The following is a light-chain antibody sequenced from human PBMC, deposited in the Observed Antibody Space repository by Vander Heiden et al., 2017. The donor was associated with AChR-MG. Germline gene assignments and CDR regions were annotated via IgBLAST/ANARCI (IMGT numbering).Light chain of an antibody. J-gene: IGKJ1*01. CDR1: HGVRAA. Sequence: AIRMTQSPSSLSASVQDRVPLPCRARHGVRAASAWYQQKPGKARQLLIDSASTVQSVVQTRCSGSGSGTDFILISRDLQSEDSAVYYRQQYFTYPRTFGQGTKVEIK. CDR2: SAS. V-gene: IGKV1-8*01. CDR3: QQYFTYPRT.